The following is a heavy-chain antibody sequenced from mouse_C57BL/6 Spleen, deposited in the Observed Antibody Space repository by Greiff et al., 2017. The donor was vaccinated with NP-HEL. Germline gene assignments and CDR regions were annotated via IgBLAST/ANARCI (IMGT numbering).Heavy chain of an antibody. CDR2: IYPGSGNT. CDR3: ARLVSSYGFAY. J-gene: IGHJ3*01. D-gene: IGHD1-1*01. CDR1: GYTFTDYY. V-gene: IGHV1-76*01. Sequence: VKLQESGAELVRPGASVKLSCKASGYTFTDYYINWVKQRPGQGLEWIARIYPGSGNTYYNEKFKGKATLTAEKSSSTAYMQLSSLTSEDSAVYFCARLVSSYGFAYWGQGTLVTVSA.